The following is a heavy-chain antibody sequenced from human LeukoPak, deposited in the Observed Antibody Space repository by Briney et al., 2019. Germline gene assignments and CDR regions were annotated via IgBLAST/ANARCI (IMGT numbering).Heavy chain of an antibody. CDR3: ARRGYSSSWYGDYYYYMDV. J-gene: IGHJ6*03. D-gene: IGHD6-13*01. CDR1: GFTFSSYW. CDR2: INSDGSST. Sequence: GGSLRLSCAASGFTFSSYWMHWVRQAPGKGLVWVSRINSDGSSTSYAGSVKGRFTISRDNARNTLYLQMNSLRAEDTAVYYCARRGYSSSWYGDYYYYMDVWGKGTTVTVSS. V-gene: IGHV3-74*01.